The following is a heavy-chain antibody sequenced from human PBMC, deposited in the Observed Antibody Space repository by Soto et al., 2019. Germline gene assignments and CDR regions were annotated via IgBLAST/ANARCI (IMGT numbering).Heavy chain of an antibody. Sequence: QVQLVESGGGVVQPGRSLRLSCAASGFTFSSYGMHWHRQAPGKGLERVAVIWYDGSNKYYADSVKGRFTISRGNSRNAVDLQMTSLGAEDTAVYYCARDRCSSTSCYVVSRGFSSGWYVFDYWGQGTLVTVSS. V-gene: IGHV3-33*01. CDR1: GFTFSSYG. CDR3: ARDRCSSTSCYVVSRGFSSGWYVFDY. CDR2: IWYDGSNK. D-gene: IGHD2-2*01. J-gene: IGHJ4*02.